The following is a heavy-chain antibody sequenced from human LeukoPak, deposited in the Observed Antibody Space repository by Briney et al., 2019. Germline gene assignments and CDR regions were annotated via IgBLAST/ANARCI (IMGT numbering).Heavy chain of an antibody. CDR2: IXXXNGGT. CDR1: GYTFTTYY. CDR3: ARDPSYRYYTDV. Sequence: GASVKVSCKPSGYTFTTYYLXXXXXAPXQGXXXMGWIXXXNGGTNYAXXXXXXVXMXXXTSINIAYMELSGLTSDDTAVYYCARDPSYRYYTDVWGIGTTVTVSS. D-gene: IGHD3-10*01. V-gene: IGHV1-2*02. J-gene: IGHJ6*03.